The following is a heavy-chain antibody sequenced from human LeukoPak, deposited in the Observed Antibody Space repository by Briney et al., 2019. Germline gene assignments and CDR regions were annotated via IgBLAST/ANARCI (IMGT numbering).Heavy chain of an antibody. CDR1: GFTFNYAW. D-gene: IGHD1-7*01. V-gene: IGHV3-15*04. Sequence: GGSLRLSCAASGFTFNYAWMSWVRQVPGKGLEWVGQTVSEIDGGTTDYATPVKGRFTISRDDSKSTLYLQMNSLKIEDKAVYYCTTDEDWNYARKDVWGQGATVIVSS. J-gene: IGHJ6*02. CDR2: TVSEIDGGTT. CDR3: TTDEDWNYARKDV.